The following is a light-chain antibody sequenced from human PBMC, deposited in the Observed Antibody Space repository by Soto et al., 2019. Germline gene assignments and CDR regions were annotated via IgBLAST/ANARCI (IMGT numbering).Light chain of an antibody. V-gene: IGLV7-46*01. CDR1: TGPVTSDHY. J-gene: IGLJ3*02. Sequence: QAVVTQEPSLTVSPGGTVTLTCDSSTGPVTSDHYPYWFQQKPGQAPRTLIYDTNNKYSWTPARFSGSRLGGKAALSLSGGQPEDEADYYCLRTDTFPGVFGGGTKLAVL. CDR3: LRTDTFPGV. CDR2: DTN.